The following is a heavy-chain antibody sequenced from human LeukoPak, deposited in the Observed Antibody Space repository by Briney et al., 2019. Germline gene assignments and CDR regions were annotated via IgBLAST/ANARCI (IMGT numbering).Heavy chain of an antibody. V-gene: IGHV6-1*01. CDR2: TYYRSKWYN. J-gene: IGHJ4*02. CDR3: ARAGAYGSGKGGFDY. Sequence: SQTLSLTCAISGDSVSSNSVAWNWIRQSPSRGLEWLGRTYYRSKWYNDYAVSVKSRININPDTSKSQFSLQLNSVTPEDTAVYYCARAGAYGSGKGGFDYWGQGTLVTVSS. D-gene: IGHD3-10*01. CDR1: GDSVSSNSVA.